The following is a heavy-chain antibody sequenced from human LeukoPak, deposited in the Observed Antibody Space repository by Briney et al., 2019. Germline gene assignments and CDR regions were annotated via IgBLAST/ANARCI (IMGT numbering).Heavy chain of an antibody. CDR3: ARDLGIAVAGGLDY. J-gene: IGHJ4*02. CDR2: MKQDGSEK. Sequence: SGGSLRLSCAASGFTFSSYWMSWVRQAPGKGLEWVANMKQDGSEKYYVDSVKGRFTISRDNAKNSLYLQMNSLRAEDTAVYYCARDLGIAVAGGLDYWGQGTLVTVSS. CDR1: GFTFSSYW. D-gene: IGHD6-19*01. V-gene: IGHV3-7*01.